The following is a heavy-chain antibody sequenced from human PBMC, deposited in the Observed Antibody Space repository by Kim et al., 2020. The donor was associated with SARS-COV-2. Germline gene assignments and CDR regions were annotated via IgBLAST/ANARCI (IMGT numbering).Heavy chain of an antibody. CDR1: GGSFSGYY. D-gene: IGHD3-10*01. J-gene: IGHJ4*02. CDR2: INQSGRT. Sequence: SETLSLTCAVYGGSFSGYYWSWIRQPPGKGLEWIGEINQSGRTNYNPSLKSGVTIPVNTTKNQFSLKPTSVTAADTAGYYCARRLANTSGWGSHYCDLWGQGIMVTVSS. V-gene: IGHV4-34*01. CDR3: ARRLANTSGWGSHYCDL.